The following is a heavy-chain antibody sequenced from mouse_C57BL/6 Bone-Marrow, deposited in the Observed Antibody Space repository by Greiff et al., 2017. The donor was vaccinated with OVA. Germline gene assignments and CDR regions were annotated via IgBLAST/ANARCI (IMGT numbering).Heavy chain of an antibody. CDR2: IDPSDSYT. CDR3: ALAGVWDEGCDY. J-gene: IGHJ2*01. D-gene: IGHD2-10*02. Sequence: QVQLQQPGAELVMPGASVKLSCKASGYTFTSYWMHWVKQRPGQGLEWIGEIDPSDSYTNYHQKFKGKSTLTVDKSSSTAYMQLSSLTSEDSAFYDCALAGVWDEGCDYWGQGTTLTVSS. V-gene: IGHV1-69*01. CDR1: GYTFTSYW.